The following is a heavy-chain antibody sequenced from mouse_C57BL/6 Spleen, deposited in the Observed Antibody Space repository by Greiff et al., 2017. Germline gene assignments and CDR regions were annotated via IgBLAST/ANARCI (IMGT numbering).Heavy chain of an antibody. CDR2: ISDGGSYT. D-gene: IGHD4-1*01. Sequence: EVKLQESGGGLVKPGGSLKLSCAASGFTFSSYAMSWVRQTPEKRLEWVATISDGGSYTYYPDNVKGRFTISRDNAKNNLYLQMSHLKSEDTAMYYCARDNWDPYYFDYWGQGTTLTVSS. V-gene: IGHV5-4*01. CDR1: GFTFSSYA. J-gene: IGHJ2*01. CDR3: ARDNWDPYYFDY.